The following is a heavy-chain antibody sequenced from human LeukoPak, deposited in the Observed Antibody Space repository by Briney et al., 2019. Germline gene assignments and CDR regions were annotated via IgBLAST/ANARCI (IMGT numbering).Heavy chain of an antibody. D-gene: IGHD1-26*01. Sequence: PSETLSLTCTVSGGSISSSSYYWGWIRQPPGKGLEWIGSIYYSGSTYYNPSLKSRVTISVDTSKNQFSLKLSSVTAADTAVYYCARLWEHALGFDYWGQGTLVTVSS. CDR2: IYYSGST. J-gene: IGHJ4*02. CDR3: ARLWEHALGFDY. V-gene: IGHV4-39*01. CDR1: GGSISSSSYY.